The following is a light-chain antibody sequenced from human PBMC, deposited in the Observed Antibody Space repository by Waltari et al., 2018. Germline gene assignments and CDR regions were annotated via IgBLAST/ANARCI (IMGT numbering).Light chain of an antibody. CDR2: QDI. CDR3: QALGSNRWV. Sequence: SSELTQPPSVSVSPEHTASITCTGDLLRRKYVSWSQHKPGQSPLLVIYQDIYRPSGIPERFSGSKSGNTATLAISGTQAMDDADYYCQALGSNRWVFGGVTKLTVL. CDR1: LLRRKY. J-gene: IGLJ3*02. V-gene: IGLV3-1*01.